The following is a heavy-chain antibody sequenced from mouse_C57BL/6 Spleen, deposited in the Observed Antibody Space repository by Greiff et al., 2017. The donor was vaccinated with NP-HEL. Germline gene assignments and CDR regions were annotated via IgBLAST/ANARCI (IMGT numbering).Heavy chain of an antibody. V-gene: IGHV5-9-1*02. CDR2: ISSGGGYT. D-gene: IGHD1-1*01. J-gene: IGHJ1*03. CDR1: GFTFSSYA. Sequence: EVKLVESGEGLVKPGGSLKLSCAASGFTFSSYAMSWVRQTPEKRLEWVAYISSGGGYTYYADTVKGRFTISRDNARNTLYLQMSSLKSEHTAMYYCTRGYYYGSSYVWYFDVWGTGTTVTVSS. CDR3: TRGYYYGSSYVWYFDV.